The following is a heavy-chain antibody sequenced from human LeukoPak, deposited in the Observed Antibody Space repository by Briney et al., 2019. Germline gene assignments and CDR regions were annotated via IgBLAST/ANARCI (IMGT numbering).Heavy chain of an antibody. V-gene: IGHV3-15*01. D-gene: IGHD2-21*02. J-gene: IGHJ5*02. CDR3: ARGTYCGGDCYSINWFDP. CDR1: GFTFSNAW. Sequence: GGSLRLSCAASGFTFSNAWMSWVRQAPGKGLEWVGHTKSKTDGGTTDYAAPVKGRFTISRDNAKNSLYLQMNSLRAEDTAVYYCARGTYCGGDCYSINWFDPWGQGTLVTVSS. CDR2: TKSKTDGGTT.